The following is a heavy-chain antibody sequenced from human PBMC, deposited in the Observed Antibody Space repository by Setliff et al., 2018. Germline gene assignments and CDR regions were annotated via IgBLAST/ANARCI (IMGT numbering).Heavy chain of an antibody. Sequence: ASVKVSCKPSGYTFTDYYIHWVRQAPGQGLEWMGWINPKNGDIFYAPKFAGRVTMTRDTSISTAYMELSRLRSDDTAVYYCARGRDFWSGYLVYWGKGTTVTVSS. CDR2: INPKNGDI. D-gene: IGHD3-3*01. J-gene: IGHJ6*04. CDR3: ARGRDFWSGYLVY. CDR1: GYTFTDYY. V-gene: IGHV1-2*07.